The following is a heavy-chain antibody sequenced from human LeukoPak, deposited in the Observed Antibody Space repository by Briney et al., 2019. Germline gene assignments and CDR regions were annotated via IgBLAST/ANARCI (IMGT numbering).Heavy chain of an antibody. CDR3: ARLTTAPYYFDY. D-gene: IGHD1-14*01. CDR2: ISSSGSTI. V-gene: IGHV3-11*01. Sequence: GGSLRLSCAASGFTFSDYYMSWIRQAPGKGLEWVSYISSSGSTIYYADTVKGRFTISRDNAKNSLYLQMNNLRAEDTAVYYCARLTTAPYYFDYWGQGTLVTVSS. CDR1: GFTFSDYY. J-gene: IGHJ4*02.